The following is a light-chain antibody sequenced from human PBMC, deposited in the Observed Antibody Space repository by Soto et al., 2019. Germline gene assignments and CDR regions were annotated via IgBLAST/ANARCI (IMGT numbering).Light chain of an antibody. Sequence: DIPITQSPSTLSGSVGDRATITFRASQTISSWLAWYQQKPGKAPKLLIYKASTLKSGVPSRFSGSGSGTEFTLTISSLQPDDFATYYCQHYNSYSEAFGQGSKVDIK. CDR1: QTISSW. J-gene: IGKJ1*01. V-gene: IGKV1-5*03. CDR3: QHYNSYSEA. CDR2: KAS.